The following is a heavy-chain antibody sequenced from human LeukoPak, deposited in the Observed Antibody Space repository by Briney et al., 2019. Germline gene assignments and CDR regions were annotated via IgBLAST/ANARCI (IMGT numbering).Heavy chain of an antibody. V-gene: IGHV3-11*01. CDR2: ISSSGSTI. CDR1: GFTFSDYY. CDR3: ARVRSCCGWLQCYYFDF. D-gene: IGHD5-24*01. Sequence: NPGGSLRLSCAASGFTFSDYYMSWIRQAPGKGLEWGSYISSSGSTIYYADYVKGRFTISRANAKNSLYLQMNSLRAEDTAVYYCARVRSCCGWLQCYYFDFWGQGTLVTVSS. J-gene: IGHJ4*02.